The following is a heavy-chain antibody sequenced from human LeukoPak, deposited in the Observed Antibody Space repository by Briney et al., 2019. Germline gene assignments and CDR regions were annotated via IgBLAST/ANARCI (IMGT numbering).Heavy chain of an antibody. CDR2: ISSSSSTI. CDR3: ARDGWFGDYNWFDP. J-gene: IGHJ5*02. D-gene: IGHD3-10*01. Sequence: GGSLRLSCAASGFTFSSYSMNWVRQAPGKGLEWVSYISSSSSTIYYADSVKGRFTISRDNAKNSLYLQMNSLRAEDTAMYYCARDGWFGDYNWFDPWGQGTLVTVSS. V-gene: IGHV3-48*01. CDR1: GFTFSSYS.